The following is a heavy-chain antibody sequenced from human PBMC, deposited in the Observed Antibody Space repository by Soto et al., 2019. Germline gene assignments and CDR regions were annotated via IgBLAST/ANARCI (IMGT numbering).Heavy chain of an antibody. CDR3: ASTLGSTVDY. Sequence: PSETLSLTCTVSGVSISTYYWTWIRQAPGKGLELIGYIYYTGVTNYNPSLKSRVTISVDTSKNQFSLKLSSVTAADTAVYYCASTLGSTVDYWGQGALVTVS. CDR2: IYYTGVT. D-gene: IGHD1-1*01. CDR1: GVSISTYY. J-gene: IGHJ4*02. V-gene: IGHV4-59*01.